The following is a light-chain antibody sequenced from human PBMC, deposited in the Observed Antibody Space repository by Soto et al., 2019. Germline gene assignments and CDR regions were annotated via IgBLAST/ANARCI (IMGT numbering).Light chain of an antibody. Sequence: DIILTQSPAIVSVSPGERATLSCRASRSVSTNLAWYQHKHGQAPRLLIYGASTRVTDIPARFSGSGSGTDFTLTLNYLKSEDFGRTYCQQSEKSLSPVTFGGGTKVEI. CDR2: GAS. CDR3: QQSEKSLSPVT. J-gene: IGKJ4*01. CDR1: RSVSTN. V-gene: IGKV3-15*01.